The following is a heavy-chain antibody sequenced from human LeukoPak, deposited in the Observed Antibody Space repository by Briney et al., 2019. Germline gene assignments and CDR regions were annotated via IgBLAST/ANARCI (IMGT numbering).Heavy chain of an antibody. Sequence: SVKVSCKASGGTFSSYTISWVRQAPGQGLEWMGRIIPILGIANYAQKFQGGVTITADKSTSTAYMELSSLRPEDTAVYYCARDRWVENYYMDVWGKGTTVTVSS. V-gene: IGHV1-69*04. CDR3: ARDRWVENYYMDV. J-gene: IGHJ6*03. CDR1: GGTFSSYT. CDR2: IIPILGIA. D-gene: IGHD2-15*01.